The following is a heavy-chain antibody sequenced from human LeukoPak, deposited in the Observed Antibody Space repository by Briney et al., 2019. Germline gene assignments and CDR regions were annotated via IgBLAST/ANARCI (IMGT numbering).Heavy chain of an antibody. J-gene: IGHJ4*02. D-gene: IGHD4-17*01. CDR2: ISYDGSNK. CDR1: GFTFSSYG. CDR3: AKDYGDFSGTFDY. V-gene: IGHV3-30*18. Sequence: GGSLRLSCAASGFTFSSYGLHWVRQAPGKGLEWVALISYDGSNKYYADSVEGRFTISRDNSKNTLYLQMDSLRAEDTAVYYCAKDYGDFSGTFDYWGQGTLVTVSS.